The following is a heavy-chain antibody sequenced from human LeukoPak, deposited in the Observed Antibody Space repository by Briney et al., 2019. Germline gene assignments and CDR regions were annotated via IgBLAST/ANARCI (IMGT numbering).Heavy chain of an antibody. V-gene: IGHV5-51*01. CDR3: ARQGGYSGYEYYFDY. Sequence: GESLKISCRGSGYSFTSHWIAWVRQMPGKGLEWMGIIYPGDSDSRYSPSFQGQVTISVDKSINTAYLQWSRLKASDTAMYYCARQGGYSGYEYYFDYWGQGTLVTVSS. D-gene: IGHD5-12*01. J-gene: IGHJ4*02. CDR1: GYSFTSHW. CDR2: IYPGDSDS.